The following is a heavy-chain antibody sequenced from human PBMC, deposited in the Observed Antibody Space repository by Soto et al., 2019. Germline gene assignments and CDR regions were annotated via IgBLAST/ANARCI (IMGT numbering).Heavy chain of an antibody. Sequence: QVQLVQSGAEVKKPGASVKVSCKASGYTFTGYYMHWVRQAPGQGLECMGWINPNSGGTNYAQKFQGWVTMTRDTSLSTAYMELSRLRSDDTAVYYCARTAPYYSYGMDVWGQGTTVTVSS. D-gene: IGHD2-21*02. CDR1: GYTFTGYY. J-gene: IGHJ6*02. V-gene: IGHV1-2*04. CDR2: INPNSGGT. CDR3: ARTAPYYSYGMDV.